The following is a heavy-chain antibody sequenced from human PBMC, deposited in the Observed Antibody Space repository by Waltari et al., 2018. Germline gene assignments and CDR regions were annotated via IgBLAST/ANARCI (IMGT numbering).Heavy chain of an antibody. J-gene: IGHJ6*02. CDR3: ARDLVKAGYYYYGMDV. D-gene: IGHD6-13*01. Sequence: QVQLVQSGAEVKKPGSSVKVSCKASGGTFSSYAISWVRQAPGQGLEWMGRIIPSSGTANYAQKVQGRVTITADKSTSTAYMELSSLRSEDTAVYYCARDLVKAGYYYYGMDVWGQGTTVTVSS. CDR2: IIPSSGTA. CDR1: GGTFSSYA. V-gene: IGHV1-69*08.